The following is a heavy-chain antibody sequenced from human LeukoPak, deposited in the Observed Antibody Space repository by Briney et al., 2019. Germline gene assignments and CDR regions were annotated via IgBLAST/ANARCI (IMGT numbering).Heavy chain of an antibody. CDR2: ISSSSSYI. J-gene: IGHJ6*02. CDR3: ARVEGYYDSSGYGGYYYGMDV. CDR1: GFTFSSYS. Sequence: GGSLRLSCAASGFTFSSYSMNWVRQAPGKGLEWVSSISSSSSYIYYADSVKGRFTISRDNAKNSLYLQMNSLRAEDTAVYYCARVEGYYDSSGYGGYYYGMDVWGQGTTVTASS. D-gene: IGHD3-22*01. V-gene: IGHV3-21*01.